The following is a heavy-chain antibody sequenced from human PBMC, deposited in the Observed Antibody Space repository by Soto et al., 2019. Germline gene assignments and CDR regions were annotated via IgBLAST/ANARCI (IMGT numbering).Heavy chain of an antibody. V-gene: IGHV3-33*01. J-gene: IGHJ4*02. D-gene: IGHD1-1*01. CDR2: IWYDGSNK. Sequence: QVQLVESGGGVVQPGMSLRLSCAASGFTFGSHGMHWVRQGPGKGLEWVAVIWYDGSNKVYADSVKGRFTISRDNSQNMLFLEMNSLRVEDTATYHCARWGYWKVADYWGQGTLVTVSS. CDR1: GFTFGSHG. CDR3: ARWGYWKVADY.